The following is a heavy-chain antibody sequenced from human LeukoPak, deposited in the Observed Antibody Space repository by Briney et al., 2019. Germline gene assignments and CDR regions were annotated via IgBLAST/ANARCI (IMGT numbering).Heavy chain of an antibody. J-gene: IGHJ4*02. CDR2: NNPNSGGT. D-gene: IGHD3-22*01. V-gene: IGHV1-2*02. CDR3: ARGRSITMIVVANPFDY. Sequence: ASVKVSCKASGYTFTGYYRHWVRQAPGQGLEWMGWNNPNSGGTNYAQKFQGRVTMTRDTSISTAYMELSRLRSDDTAVYYCARGRSITMIVVANPFDYWGQGTLVTVSS. CDR1: GYTFTGYY.